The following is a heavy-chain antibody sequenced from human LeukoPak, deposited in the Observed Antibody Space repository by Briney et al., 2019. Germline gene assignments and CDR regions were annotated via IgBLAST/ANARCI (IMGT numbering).Heavy chain of an antibody. V-gene: IGHV3-23*01. J-gene: IGHJ3*02. D-gene: IGHD3-3*01. CDR1: GFTFSNYG. Sequence: GGSLRLSCVASGFTFSNYGMSWVRQAPEKGLEWVSAISGSGDSTYYADSVEGRFTISRDNSKNTLYLQMNSLRDEDTAVYYCARALSGYYNDAFDIWGQGTMVTVSS. CDR2: ISGSGDST. CDR3: ARALSGYYNDAFDI.